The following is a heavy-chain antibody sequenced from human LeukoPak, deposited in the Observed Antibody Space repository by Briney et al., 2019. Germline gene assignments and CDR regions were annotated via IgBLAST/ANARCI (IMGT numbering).Heavy chain of an antibody. J-gene: IGHJ6*03. CDR3: ARGGYSYGYRDDYYYMDV. CDR2: ISSSSSTI. D-gene: IGHD5-18*01. Sequence: GGSLRLSCAASGFTFSSYSMNWVRQAPGKGLEWVSYISSSSSTIYYADSVKGRLTISRDNAKNSLYLQMNSLRAEDTAVYYCARGGYSYGYRDDYYYMDVWGKGTTVTVSS. V-gene: IGHV3-48*01. CDR1: GFTFSSYS.